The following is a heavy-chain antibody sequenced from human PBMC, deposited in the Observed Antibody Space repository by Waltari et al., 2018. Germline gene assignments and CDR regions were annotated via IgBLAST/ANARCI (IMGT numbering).Heavy chain of an antibody. CDR2: IYHSGST. V-gene: IGHV4-30-2*01. CDR3: ARGLYYDSSGYYTPPYY. D-gene: IGHD3-22*01. CDR1: GGSISSGGYY. J-gene: IGHJ4*02. Sequence: QVQLQESGPGLVKPSQTLSLTCTVSGGSISSGGYYWSWIRQPPGKGLEWIGYIYHSGSTYYNPSLKSRVTISVDRSKNQFSLKLSSVTAADTAVYYCARGLYYDSSGYYTPPYYWGQGTLVTVSS.